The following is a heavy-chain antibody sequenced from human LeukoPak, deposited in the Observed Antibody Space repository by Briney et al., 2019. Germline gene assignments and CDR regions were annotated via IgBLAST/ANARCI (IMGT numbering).Heavy chain of an antibody. D-gene: IGHD3-9*01. CDR2: IYPGDSDT. J-gene: IGHJ4*02. CDR3: ARQRGRVTGYSLVDY. V-gene: IGHV5-51*01. CDR1: GYSFTSYW. Sequence: GESLKISCKGSGYSFTSYWIGWVRQMPGKGLEWMGIIYPGDSDTRYSPSFQGQVTISADKSISTAYLQWSSLKASDTAMYYCARQRGRVTGYSLVDYWGQGTLVTVSS.